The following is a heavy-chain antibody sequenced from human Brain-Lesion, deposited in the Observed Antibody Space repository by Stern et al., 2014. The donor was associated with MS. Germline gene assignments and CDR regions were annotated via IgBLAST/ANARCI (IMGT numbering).Heavy chain of an antibody. CDR3: ARFPASRPHVFDS. CDR2: SDHSGST. CDR1: GGSISSSNW. Sequence: DQLVESGPGLVKPSGTLSLTCAVSGGSISSSNWWSWVRQSPGKGLAWIGESDHSGSTIYNPSLKRRAPVSVDKPKNRFPLNLRSVTAADTAVYFCARFPASRPHVFDSWGQGTLVTVSS. D-gene: IGHD6-13*01. J-gene: IGHJ4*02. V-gene: IGHV4-4*02.